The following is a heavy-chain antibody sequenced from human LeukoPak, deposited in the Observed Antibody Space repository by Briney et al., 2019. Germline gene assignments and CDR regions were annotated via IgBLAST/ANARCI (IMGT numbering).Heavy chain of an antibody. CDR2: INHSGST. Sequence: SETLSLTCAVYGGSFSGYYWSWIRQPPGKGLEWIGEINHSGSTNYNPSLKSRVTISVDTSKNQFSLKLSSVTAADTAVYYCARRWGEYCSGGSCYSPSWFDPWGQGTLVTVSS. CDR3: ARRWGEYCSGGSCYSPSWFDP. V-gene: IGHV4-34*01. CDR1: GGSFSGYY. D-gene: IGHD2-15*01. J-gene: IGHJ5*02.